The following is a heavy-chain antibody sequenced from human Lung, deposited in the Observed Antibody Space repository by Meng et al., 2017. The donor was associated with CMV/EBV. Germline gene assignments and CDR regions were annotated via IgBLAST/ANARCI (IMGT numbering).Heavy chain of an antibody. CDR3: AKAFSSSWYREYYDY. Sequence: GESLKISCAASGFTFSSSAMSWVRQAPGKGLEWVSAITASGGSTYHADSVKGRFTISRDNSKKMLYLQLNSLRVEDTAVYYCAKAFSSSWYREYYDYWCQGTLVXVSS. CDR2: ITASGGST. D-gene: IGHD6-13*01. J-gene: IGHJ4*02. CDR1: GFTFSSSA. V-gene: IGHV3-23*01.